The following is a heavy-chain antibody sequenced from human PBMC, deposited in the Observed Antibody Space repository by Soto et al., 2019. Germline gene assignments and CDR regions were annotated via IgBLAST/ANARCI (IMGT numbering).Heavy chain of an antibody. CDR2: ISYDGSNK. V-gene: IGHV3-30-3*01. CDR3: AAMAATDAFDI. D-gene: IGHD5-18*01. CDR1: GFTFSSYA. Sequence: QVQLVESGGGVVQPGRSLRLSCAASGFTFSSYAMHWVPQAPGKGLEWVAVISYDGSNKYYADSVKGRFTISRDNSKNTLYLQMNSLRAEDTAVYYGAAMAATDAFDIWGQGTMVTVSS. J-gene: IGHJ3*02.